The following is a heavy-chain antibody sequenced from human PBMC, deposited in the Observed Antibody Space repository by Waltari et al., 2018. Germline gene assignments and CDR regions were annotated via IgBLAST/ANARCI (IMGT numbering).Heavy chain of an antibody. D-gene: IGHD3-10*01. V-gene: IGHV5-51*01. CDR2: IYPGDSDT. J-gene: IGHJ4*02. CDR3: ARQGVDTGLGAVYYFDY. Sequence: EVQLVQSGAEVKKPGESLKISCTGSGYSFTSYWIGWVRQMPGKGLEWMGSIYPGDSDTRYSPSFQGQVTISADKSISTAYLQWSSLKASDTAMYYCARQGVDTGLGAVYYFDYWGQGTLVIVSS. CDR1: GYSFTSYW.